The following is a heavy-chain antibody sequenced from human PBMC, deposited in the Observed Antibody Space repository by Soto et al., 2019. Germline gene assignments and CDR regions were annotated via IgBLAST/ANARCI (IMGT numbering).Heavy chain of an antibody. D-gene: IGHD3-10*01. V-gene: IGHV1-69*13. CDR2: IIPIFGTA. CDR3: ARNPITMVRGVIITLIFDY. J-gene: IGHJ4*02. CDR1: GGTFSSYA. Sequence: SVKVSCKASGGTFSSYAISWVRQAPGQGLEWMGGIIPIFGTANYAQKFQGRVTITADESTSTAYMELSSLRSEDTAVYYCARNPITMVRGVIITLIFDYWGQGTLVTVSS.